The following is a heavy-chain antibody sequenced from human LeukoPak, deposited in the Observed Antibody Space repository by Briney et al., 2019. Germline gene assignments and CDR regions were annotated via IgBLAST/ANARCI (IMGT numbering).Heavy chain of an antibody. D-gene: IGHD4-17*01. Sequence: GGSLRLSCAASGFTFSSYAMSWVRQAPGKGLEWVSAISGSGGSTYYADSVKGRFTISRDNSKNTLYLQMNSLRAEDTAVYYCAEDHQLDYGDSLYYWGQGTLVTVSS. CDR2: ISGSGGST. V-gene: IGHV3-23*01. CDR1: GFTFSSYA. CDR3: AEDHQLDYGDSLYY. J-gene: IGHJ4*02.